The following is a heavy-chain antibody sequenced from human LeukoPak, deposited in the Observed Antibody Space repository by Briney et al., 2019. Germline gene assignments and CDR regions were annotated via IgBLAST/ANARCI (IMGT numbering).Heavy chain of an antibody. V-gene: IGHV4-38-2*01. CDR3: ARXXXXXXXXXX. Sequence: SETLSLTCAVSGYSISSGYYWGWIRQPPGKGLEWIGSIYYSGSTYYNPSLKSRVTISVDTSKNQFSLRLSSVTAADTAVYYCARXXXXXXXXXXWGQGTXVTVSS. CDR2: IYYSGST. J-gene: IGHJ1*01. CDR1: GYSISSGYY.